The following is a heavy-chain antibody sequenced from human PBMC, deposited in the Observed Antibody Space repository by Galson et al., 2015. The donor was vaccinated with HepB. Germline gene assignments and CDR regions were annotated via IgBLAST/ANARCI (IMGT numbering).Heavy chain of an antibody. CDR1: GLIFNKYG. J-gene: IGHJ4*02. CDR2: ISSSGDSI. V-gene: IGHV3-48*01. CDR3: ASLRVMVSVY. Sequence: SLRLSCAASGLIFNKYGMNWVRQAPGKGLEWVSYISSSGDSIKYADSVKGRFTISRDNAKNSLFLQMNSLRAEDTALYYCASLRVMVSVYWGQGTLVTVSS. D-gene: IGHD3-16*02.